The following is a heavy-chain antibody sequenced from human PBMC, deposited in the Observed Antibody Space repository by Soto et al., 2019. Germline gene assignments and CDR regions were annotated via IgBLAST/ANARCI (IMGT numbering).Heavy chain of an antibody. CDR3: AGSTIRHDYGDYVTRRWGMDV. J-gene: IGHJ6*02. CDR2: IIPIFGTA. V-gene: IGHV1-69*13. CDR1: GGTFSSYA. Sequence: SVKVSCKASGGTFSSYAISWVRQAPGQGLEWMGGIIPIFGTANYAQKFQGRVTITADESTSTAYMELSSLRSEDTAVYYCAGSTIRHDYGDYVTRRWGMDVWGQGTTVTVS. D-gene: IGHD4-17*01.